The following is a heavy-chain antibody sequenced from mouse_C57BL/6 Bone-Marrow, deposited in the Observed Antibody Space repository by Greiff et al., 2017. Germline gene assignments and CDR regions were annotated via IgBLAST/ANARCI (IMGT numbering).Heavy chain of an antibody. D-gene: IGHD1-1*01. V-gene: IGHV1-55*01. J-gene: IGHJ4*01. CDR2: IYPGSGST. CDR1: GYTFTSYW. Sequence: QVHVKQPGAELVKPGASVKMSCKASGYTFTSYWITWVKQRPGQGLEWIGDIYPGSGSTNYNEKFKSKATLTVDTSSSTAYMQLSSLTSEDSAVYYCARDYGSSHGAMDYWGQGTSVTVSS. CDR3: ARDYGSSHGAMDY.